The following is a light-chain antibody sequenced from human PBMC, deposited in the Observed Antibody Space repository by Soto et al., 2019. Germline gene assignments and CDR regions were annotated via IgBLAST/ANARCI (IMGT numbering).Light chain of an antibody. Sequence: EIVLTQSPGTLSLSPGERATLSCRASQIVSSRYLAWYQQKPGQAPRLLIYGASSRTTGIPDRFSGSGSGTDFTLTISRLEPEDFAVYYCQQYGSSPRTFGQGTKLEIK. J-gene: IGKJ2*01. CDR3: QQYGSSPRT. CDR2: GAS. CDR1: QIVSSRY. V-gene: IGKV3-20*01.